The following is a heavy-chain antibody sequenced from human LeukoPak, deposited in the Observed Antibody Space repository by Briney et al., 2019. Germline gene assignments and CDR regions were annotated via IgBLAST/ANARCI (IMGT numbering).Heavy chain of an antibody. CDR3: ARDDYDVNSRFDY. J-gene: IGHJ4*02. V-gene: IGHV1-46*01. CDR1: GYSFTKYF. CDR2: IKPSSGTT. Sequence: WASVKVSCQASGYSFTKYFMHWVRQAPGQGREGVGIIKPSSGTTSYAQKFQGRDTVTRDTSTSTVYMELSSLRSEDTAVYYCARDDYDVNSRFDYWGQGTLVTVSP. D-gene: IGHD4-23*01.